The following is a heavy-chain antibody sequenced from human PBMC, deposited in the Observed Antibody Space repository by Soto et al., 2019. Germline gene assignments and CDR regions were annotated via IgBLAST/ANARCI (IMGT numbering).Heavy chain of an antibody. CDR1: GDSVSSNSAA. V-gene: IGHV6-1*01. Sequence: SPTFSLTCAISGDSVSSNSAAWNWIRQSPSRGLEWLGRTYYRSKWYNDYAVSVKSRITINPDTSKNQFSLQLNSVTPEDTAVYYGARVEGSRNYYWFDPWGQGTLVTVCS. CDR2: TYYRSKWYN. D-gene: IGHD3-10*01. CDR3: ARVEGSRNYYWFDP. J-gene: IGHJ5*02.